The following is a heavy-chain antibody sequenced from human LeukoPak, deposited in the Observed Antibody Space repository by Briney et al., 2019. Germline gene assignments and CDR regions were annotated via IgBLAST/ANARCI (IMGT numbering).Heavy chain of an antibody. CDR1: GYTFISHD. CDR2: MDPNSGNT. D-gene: IGHD5-12*01. V-gene: IGHV1-8*01. Sequence: ASVKVSCKTSGYTFISHDINWVRQATGQGLEWMGWMDPNSGNTGYAQKFQGRVTMTRNTSISTAYMELSSLRSEDTAVYYCARGRMVATPDYWGQGTLVTVSS. CDR3: ARGRMVATPDY. J-gene: IGHJ4*02.